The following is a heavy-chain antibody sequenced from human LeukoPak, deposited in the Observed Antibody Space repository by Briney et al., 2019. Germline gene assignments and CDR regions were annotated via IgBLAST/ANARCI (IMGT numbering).Heavy chain of an antibody. CDR3: ARGHRYSSGWHRKRSGWFDP. J-gene: IGHJ5*02. Sequence: SETLSLTCAVYGGSFSGYYWSWIRQPPGKGLEWIGEINHSGSTNYNPSLKSRVTISVDTSKNQFSLKLSSVTAAGTAVYYCARGHRYSSGWHRKRSGWFDPWGQGTLVTVSS. CDR1: GGSFSGYY. D-gene: IGHD6-19*01. V-gene: IGHV4-34*01. CDR2: INHSGST.